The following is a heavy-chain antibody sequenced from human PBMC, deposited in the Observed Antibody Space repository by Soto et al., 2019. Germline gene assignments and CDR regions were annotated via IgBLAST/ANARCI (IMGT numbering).Heavy chain of an antibody. V-gene: IGHV4-4*02. Sequence: TLSLTCVVSGASLSTSNWWSWVRQAPGKGLEWIGEIYHTGSASYSPSLKSRLSMSIDKSKNQFSLRLTDVTTADTAKYYCARGPRSGSYSVDGFDVWGQGTLVTVSS. CDR3: ARGPRSGSYSVDGFDV. CDR1: GASLSTSNW. J-gene: IGHJ3*01. D-gene: IGHD1-26*01. CDR2: IYHTGSA.